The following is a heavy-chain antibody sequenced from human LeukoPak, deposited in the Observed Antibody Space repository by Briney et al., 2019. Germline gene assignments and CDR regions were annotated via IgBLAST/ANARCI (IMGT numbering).Heavy chain of an antibody. J-gene: IGHJ4*02. CDR1: GGSISSGSYY. D-gene: IGHD6-19*01. Sequence: SETLSLTCTVSGGSISSGSYYWSWMRQPAGKGLEWIVRIYTSGNTNYNPSLKSRVTISVDTSKNPFSLKLSSVTAADTAVYYCAREQPGYSSGWQFHFDYWGRGTLVTVSS. CDR3: AREQPGYSSGWQFHFDY. CDR2: IYTSGNT. V-gene: IGHV4-61*02.